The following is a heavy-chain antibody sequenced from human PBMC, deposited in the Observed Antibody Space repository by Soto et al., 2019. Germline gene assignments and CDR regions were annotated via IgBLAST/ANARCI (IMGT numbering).Heavy chain of an antibody. CDR2: ISYDGSNK. V-gene: IGHV3-30*18. Sequence: GGFLRLSCAASGFTFSSYGMHWVRQAPGKGLEWVAVISYDGSNKYYADSVKGRFTISRDNSKNTLYLQMNSLRAEDTAVYYCAKGGYSSGQFDYWGQGTLVTVSS. CDR3: AKGGYSSGQFDY. J-gene: IGHJ4*02. D-gene: IGHD6-19*01. CDR1: GFTFSSYG.